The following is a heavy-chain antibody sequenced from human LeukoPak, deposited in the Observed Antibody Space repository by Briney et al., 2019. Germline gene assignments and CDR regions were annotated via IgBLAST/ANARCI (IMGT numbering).Heavy chain of an antibody. Sequence: QPGGSLRLSCAASGFTFSSYAMSWVRQAPGKGLEWVSAISGSGGSTYYADSVKGRFTISRDNAKNSLYLQMNSLRAEDTAVYYCARRGDIVVVPAAIRVVYYYGMDVWGQGTTVTVSS. V-gene: IGHV3-23*01. CDR3: ARRGDIVVVPAAIRVVYYYGMDV. J-gene: IGHJ6*02. D-gene: IGHD2-2*01. CDR1: GFTFSSYA. CDR2: ISGSGGST.